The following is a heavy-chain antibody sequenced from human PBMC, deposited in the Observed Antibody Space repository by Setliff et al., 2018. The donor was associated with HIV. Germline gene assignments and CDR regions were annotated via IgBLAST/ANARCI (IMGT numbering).Heavy chain of an antibody. CDR3: AREPIAQAGDFALDI. D-gene: IGHD7-27*01. Sequence: KTSETLSLTCDVSGGSFNAYYWSWIRQPPGKGLEWIGYIYYSGGTYYNPSLKSRVTISVDTSKNQFSLNLSSVTAADTAVYYCAREPIAQAGDFALDIWGQGTMVTVSS. CDR2: IYYSGGT. V-gene: IGHV4-34*09. CDR1: GGSFNAYY. J-gene: IGHJ3*02.